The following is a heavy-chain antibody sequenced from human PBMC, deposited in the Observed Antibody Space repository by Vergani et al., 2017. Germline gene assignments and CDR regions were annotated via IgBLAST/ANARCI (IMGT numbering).Heavy chain of an antibody. CDR3: AREGRADRVGRGAYFDY. V-gene: IGHV3-33*01. CDR2: IWYDGSNK. J-gene: IGHJ4*02. Sequence: QVQLVESGGGVVQPGRSLRLSCAASGFTFSSYGMHWVRQAPGKGLEWVAVIWYDGSNKYYADSVKGRFTISRDNYKNTLCLQMNSLRAEDTAVYYCAREGRADRVGRGAYFDYWGQGTLVTVSS. CDR1: GFTFSSYG. D-gene: IGHD6-6*01.